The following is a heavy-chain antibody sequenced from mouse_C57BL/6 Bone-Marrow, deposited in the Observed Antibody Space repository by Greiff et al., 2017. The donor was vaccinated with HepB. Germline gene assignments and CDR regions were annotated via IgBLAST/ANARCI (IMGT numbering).Heavy chain of an antibody. D-gene: IGHD1-1*01. CDR3: ARHDLRYPAWFAY. CDR2: ISSGGSYT. J-gene: IGHJ3*01. CDR1: GFTFSSYG. Sequence: DVKLVESGGDLVKPGGSLKLSCAASGFTFSSYGMSWVRQTPDKRLEWVATISSGGSYTYYPDSVKGRFTISRDNAKNTLYLQMSSLKSEDTAMYYCARHDLRYPAWFAYWGQGTLVTVSA. V-gene: IGHV5-6*02.